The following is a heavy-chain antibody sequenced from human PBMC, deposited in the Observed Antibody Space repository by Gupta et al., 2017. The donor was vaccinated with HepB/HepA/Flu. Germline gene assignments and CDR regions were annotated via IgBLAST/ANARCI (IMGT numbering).Heavy chain of an antibody. D-gene: IGHD4-23*01. V-gene: IGHV1-69*06. CDR3: AGTTTVVTHYAFDI. CDR2: IIPIFGTA. CDR1: GGTFSSYA. Sequence: QVQLVQSGAEVKKPGSSVKVSCKASGGTFSSYAIGWVRQAPGQGFEWMGGIIPIFGTANYAQKFQGRVTITADKSTSTAYMELSSLRSEDTAVYYCAGTTTVVTHYAFDIWGQGTMVTVSS. J-gene: IGHJ3*02.